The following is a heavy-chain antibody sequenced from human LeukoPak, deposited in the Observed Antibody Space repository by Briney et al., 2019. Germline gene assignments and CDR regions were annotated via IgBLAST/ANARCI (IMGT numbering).Heavy chain of an antibody. D-gene: IGHD6-19*01. CDR2: ISSRSTTI. CDR3: GKGSLAVAATPLDF. Sequence: SGGSLRLSCTASGFDFSNSFMSWVRQAPGKGLEWISCISSRSTTIYYADSVKGRFTISRDNGKNTAYLQMNNLRVDDTAVFYCGKGSLAVAATPLDFWGQGTLVTVSS. V-gene: IGHV3-11*01. CDR1: GFDFSNSF. J-gene: IGHJ4*02.